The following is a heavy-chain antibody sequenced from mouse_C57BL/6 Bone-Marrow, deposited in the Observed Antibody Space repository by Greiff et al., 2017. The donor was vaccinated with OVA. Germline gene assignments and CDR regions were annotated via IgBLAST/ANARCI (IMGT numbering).Heavy chain of an antibody. Sequence: QVQLQQPGAELVKPGASVKLSCKASGYTFTSYWMHWVKQRPGQGLEWIGMIHPNSGSTNYNEKFKSKATLTVDKSSSTAYMQLSSLTSEDSAVYYCARSESSLGYFDYWGQGTTLTVSS. D-gene: IGHD1-1*01. CDR1: GYTFTSYW. V-gene: IGHV1-64*01. CDR3: ARSESSLGYFDY. CDR2: IHPNSGST. J-gene: IGHJ2*01.